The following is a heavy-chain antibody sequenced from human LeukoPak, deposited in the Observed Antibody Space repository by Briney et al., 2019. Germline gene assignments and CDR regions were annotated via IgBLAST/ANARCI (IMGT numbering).Heavy chain of an antibody. CDR2: NNGDGSTT. Sequence: PGGSLRLSCVASGFSLSGYWMYWVRQAPGKGLMYISRNNGDGSTTNYADVVKGRFTMSRDNVKNTLYLQMNSLRAEDTAVYYCVRDSGYFLFDYWGQGSLVTVSS. CDR3: VRDSGYFLFDY. D-gene: IGHD3-22*01. CDR1: GFSLSGYW. J-gene: IGHJ4*02. V-gene: IGHV3-74*01.